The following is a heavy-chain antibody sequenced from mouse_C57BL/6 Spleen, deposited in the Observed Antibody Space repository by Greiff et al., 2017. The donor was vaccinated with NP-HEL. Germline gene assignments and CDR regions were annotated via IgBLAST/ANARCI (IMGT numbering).Heavy chain of an antibody. CDR3: ARKIYDGYFDY. V-gene: IGHV1-54*01. Sequence: VQLQESGAELVRPGTSVKVSCKASGYAFTNYLIEWVKQRPGQGLEWIGVINPGSGGTNYNEKFKGKATLTADKSSSTAYMQLSSLTSEDSAVYFCARKIYDGYFDYWGQGTTLTFSS. CDR1: GYAFTNYL. CDR2: INPGSGGT. J-gene: IGHJ2*01. D-gene: IGHD2-3*01.